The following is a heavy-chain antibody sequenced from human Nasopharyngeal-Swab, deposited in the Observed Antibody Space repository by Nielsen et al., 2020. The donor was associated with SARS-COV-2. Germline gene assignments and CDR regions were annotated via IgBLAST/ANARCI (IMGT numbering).Heavy chain of an antibody. CDR2: IYYSGST. CDR3: ARRGVVVRGGYYFDY. Sequence: WIRQLPGKGLEWIGSIYYSGSTYYNPSLKSRVTISVDTSKNQFSLKLSSVTAADTAVYYCARRGVVVRGGYYFDYWGQGTLVTVSS. J-gene: IGHJ4*02. D-gene: IGHD2-15*01. V-gene: IGHV4-39*01.